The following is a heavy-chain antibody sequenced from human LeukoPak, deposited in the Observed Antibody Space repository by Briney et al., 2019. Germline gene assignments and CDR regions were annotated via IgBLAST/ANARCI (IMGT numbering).Heavy chain of an antibody. J-gene: IGHJ5*02. Sequence: GGSLRLSCEASGFSLSTYFISWIRQAPGKGLEWVSYITNSGRSTKYADAVKGRFTISRDNTKQSVYLEMTDLRAEDTAVYYCAREASGYYHVFDPWGQGTLVTVSS. CDR1: GFSLSTYF. V-gene: IGHV3-11*04. CDR2: ITNSGRST. D-gene: IGHD3-3*01. CDR3: AREASGYYHVFDP.